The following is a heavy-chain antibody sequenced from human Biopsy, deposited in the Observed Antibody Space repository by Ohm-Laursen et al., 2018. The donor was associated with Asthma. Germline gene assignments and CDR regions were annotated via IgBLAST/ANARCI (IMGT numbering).Heavy chain of an antibody. Sequence: SLRLSCAASEFSFSNYGMHWVRQAPGKGLDWVAVISFDGSNKNYADSVKGRFTISRDNSRNTLHLQMNSLRAEDTAVYYCAKDVFPGWELRRGPDYWGQGTLVTVSS. V-gene: IGHV3-30*18. CDR3: AKDVFPGWELRRGPDY. D-gene: IGHD1-26*01. CDR2: ISFDGSNK. CDR1: EFSFSNYG. J-gene: IGHJ4*02.